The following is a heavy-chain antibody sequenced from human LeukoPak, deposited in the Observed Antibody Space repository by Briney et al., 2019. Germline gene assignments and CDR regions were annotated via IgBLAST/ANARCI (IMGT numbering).Heavy chain of an antibody. Sequence: GEPLKISCKGSGYSFTSYWIAWVRQMPGKGLEWMGIIYPGGSDTRYSPSFQGQVTISADKSIGTAYLQWSSLKASDTAMYYCARRNSSWYCFDYWGQGTLVTVSS. CDR2: IYPGGSDT. V-gene: IGHV5-51*01. D-gene: IGHD6-13*01. CDR1: GYSFTSYW. CDR3: ARRNSSWYCFDY. J-gene: IGHJ4*02.